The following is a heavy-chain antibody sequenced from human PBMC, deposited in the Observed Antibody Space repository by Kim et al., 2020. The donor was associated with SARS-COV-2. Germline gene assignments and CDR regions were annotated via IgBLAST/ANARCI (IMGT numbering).Heavy chain of an antibody. Sequence: GSLRLSCVASGFTVSGNYMSWVRQAPGKGLEWVSIISGGGGTYYADSVKGRVTISRDKSKNTLYLQMNSLRAEDTAVYYCATRRAAGYYYGMDVWGQGT. V-gene: IGHV3-66*01. J-gene: IGHJ6*02. CDR3: ATRRAAGYYYGMDV. CDR1: GFTVSGNY. D-gene: IGHD6-13*01. CDR2: ISGGGGT.